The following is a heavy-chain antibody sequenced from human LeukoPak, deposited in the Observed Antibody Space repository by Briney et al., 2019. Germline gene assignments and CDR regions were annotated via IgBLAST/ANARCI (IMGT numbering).Heavy chain of an antibody. CDR2: INHSGST. D-gene: IGHD5-18*01. Sequence: SETLSLTCAVYGGSFSGYYWSWIRQPPGKGLEWIGEINHSGSTNYNPSLKSRVTIPVDTSKNQFSLKLSSVTAADTAVYYCARGSNTATGKRNNWFDPWGQGTLVTASS. V-gene: IGHV4-34*01. CDR3: ARGSNTATGKRNNWFDP. J-gene: IGHJ5*02. CDR1: GGSFSGYY.